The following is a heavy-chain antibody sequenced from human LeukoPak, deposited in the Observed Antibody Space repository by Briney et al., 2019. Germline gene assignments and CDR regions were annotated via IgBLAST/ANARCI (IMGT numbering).Heavy chain of an antibody. Sequence: GESLKISCKGSGYSFGNRWIGWVRQMPGKGLVWMGIIYHDGCGTIYSPSLEGQVTISADKSISTVYLQLSSLTASDTAMYYCARGAYGSGSSYNYSGMDVWGQGTTVTVSS. J-gene: IGHJ6*02. V-gene: IGHV5-51*01. CDR3: ARGAYGSGSSYNYSGMDV. CDR1: GYSFGNRW. CDR2: IYHDGCGT. D-gene: IGHD3-10*01.